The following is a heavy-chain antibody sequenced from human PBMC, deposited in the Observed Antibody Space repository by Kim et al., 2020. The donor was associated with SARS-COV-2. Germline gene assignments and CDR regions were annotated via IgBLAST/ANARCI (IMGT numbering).Heavy chain of an antibody. CDR1: EFIFTSYW. CDR2: IKQDGSEK. J-gene: IGHJ6*02. Sequence: GGSLRLSCAASEFIFTSYWMSWVRQAPGKGLEWVANIKQDGSEKYYVDSVKGRFTISRDNAKNSLFLQMNSLRAEDTAVYFCARDPSSGWPNYYYYYGMDAGGQGTPV. D-gene: IGHD6-19*01. CDR3: ARDPSSGWPNYYYYYGMDA. V-gene: IGHV3-7*03.